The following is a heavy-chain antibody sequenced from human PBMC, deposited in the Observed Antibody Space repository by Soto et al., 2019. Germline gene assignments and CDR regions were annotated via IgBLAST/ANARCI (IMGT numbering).Heavy chain of an antibody. V-gene: IGHV4-59*01. J-gene: IGHJ6*03. CDR3: ARGTGNDCSGGSCTSKYYYYMDV. CDR1: GGSISSYY. D-gene: IGHD2-15*01. Sequence: PSETLSLTCTVSGGSISSYYWSWIRQPPGKGLEWIGYIYYSGSTNYNPSLKSRVTISVDTSKNQFSLKLSSVTAADTAVYYCARGTGNDCSGGSCTSKYYYYMDVWGKGTTVTAP. CDR2: IYYSGST.